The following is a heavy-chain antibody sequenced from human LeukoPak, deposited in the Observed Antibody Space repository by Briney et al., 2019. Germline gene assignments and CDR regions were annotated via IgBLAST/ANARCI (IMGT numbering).Heavy chain of an antibody. CDR2: IYYSGST. J-gene: IGHJ6*02. V-gene: IGHV4-59*08. CDR1: GGSISSYY. Sequence: SETLSLTCTVSGGSISSYYWSWIRQPPGKGLEWIGYIYYSGSTNYNPSLKSRVTISVDTSKNQFSLKLSSVTAADTAVYYCARQVVTSYYYYYYGMDVWGQGTTVAVSS. CDR3: ARQVVTSYYYYYYGMDV. D-gene: IGHD2-2*01.